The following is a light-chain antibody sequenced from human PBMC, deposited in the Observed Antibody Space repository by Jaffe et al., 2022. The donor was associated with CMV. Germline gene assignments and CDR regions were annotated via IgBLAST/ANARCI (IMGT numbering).Light chain of an antibody. Sequence: SSELTQDPAVSVALGQTVRITCQGDSLRSYYASWYQQKPGQAPVLVIYGYNNRPSGIPDRFSGSSSGNTASLTITGAQAEDEADYYCNSRDSSGNWVFGGGTKLTVL. CDR3: NSRDSSGNWV. CDR1: SLRSYY. J-gene: IGLJ3*02. V-gene: IGLV3-19*01. CDR2: GYN.